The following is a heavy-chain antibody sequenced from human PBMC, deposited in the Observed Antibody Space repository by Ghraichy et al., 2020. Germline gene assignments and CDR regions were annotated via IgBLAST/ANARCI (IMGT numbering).Heavy chain of an antibody. J-gene: IGHJ5*02. Sequence: GGSLRLSCAASGFTFSSYGMHWVRQAPGKGLEWVAVISYDGSNKYYADSVKGRFTISRDNSKNTLYLQMNSLRAEDTAVYYCAKDQVGGFDPWGQGTLVTVSS. CDR1: GFTFSSYG. CDR2: ISYDGSNK. D-gene: IGHD1-26*01. CDR3: AKDQVGGFDP. V-gene: IGHV3-30*18.